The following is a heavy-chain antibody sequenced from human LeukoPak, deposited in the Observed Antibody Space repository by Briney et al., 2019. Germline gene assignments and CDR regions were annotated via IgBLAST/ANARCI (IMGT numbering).Heavy chain of an antibody. V-gene: IGHV3-30*18. Sequence: GGSLRLSCAASGFTFTTYGMHWVRQAPGKGLEWVAVISYDGSNTYYADSVKGRFTISRDNSRNTLYLQMNSLRAEDTAVYYCAKRSEKLLIELDFWGQGTLVTVSS. CDR1: GFTFTTYG. CDR2: ISYDGSNT. CDR3: AKRSEKLLIELDF. D-gene: IGHD1-26*01. J-gene: IGHJ4*02.